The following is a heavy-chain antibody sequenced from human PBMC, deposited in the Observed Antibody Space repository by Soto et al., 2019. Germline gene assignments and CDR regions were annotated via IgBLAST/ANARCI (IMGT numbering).Heavy chain of an antibody. CDR1: GSTFTSSG. D-gene: IGHD6-19*01. Sequence: QVQLLQSGDEVKKPGASVKVSCNASGSTFTSSGISWLRQAPGQGLEWMGLISAYKGNTNYAQKIQGRVTMTPDTSTSPAYMELRSLRSAATAVYYFASGEGSEWGQGTLVTVSS. CDR3: ASGEGSE. V-gene: IGHV1-18*01. J-gene: IGHJ4*02. CDR2: ISAYKGNT.